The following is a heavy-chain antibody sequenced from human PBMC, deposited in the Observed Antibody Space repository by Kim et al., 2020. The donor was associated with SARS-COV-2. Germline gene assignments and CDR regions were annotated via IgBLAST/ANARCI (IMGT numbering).Heavy chain of an antibody. J-gene: IGHJ6*02. D-gene: IGHD3-3*01. CDR3: ATLGPRKPLSWGGYPTQRSYFGLDV. CDR2: FDPENGKI. CDR1: GDTLIESS. V-gene: IGHV1-24*01. Sequence: ASVKVSCKVSGDTLIESSIHWVRQAPGKGLEWMGGFDPENGKIIYAQKFQVRITMTEDTSTNTAYMEVSSLRSEDTAVYFCATLGPRKPLSWGGYPTQRSYFGLDVWGQGTTVTVSS.